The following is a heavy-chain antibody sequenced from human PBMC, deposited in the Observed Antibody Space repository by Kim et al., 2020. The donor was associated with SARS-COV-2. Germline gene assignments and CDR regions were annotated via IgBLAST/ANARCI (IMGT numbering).Heavy chain of an antibody. V-gene: IGHV3-21*01. CDR3: AREAYSSSFFYYYYMDV. J-gene: IGHJ6*03. CDR1: GFTFSSYS. Sequence: RGSLRPSCAASGFTFSSYSMNWVRQAPGKGLEWVSSISSSSSYIYYADSVKGRFTISRDNAKNSLYLQMNSLRAEDTAVYYCAREAYSSSFFYYYYMDVWGKGTTVTVSS. D-gene: IGHD6-6*01. CDR2: ISSSSSYI.